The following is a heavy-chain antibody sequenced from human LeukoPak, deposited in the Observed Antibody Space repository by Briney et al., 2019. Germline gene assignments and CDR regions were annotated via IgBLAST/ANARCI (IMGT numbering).Heavy chain of an antibody. CDR1: GYTFTGYY. CDR3: AGAMVRGVITPDY. V-gene: IGHV1-2*06. CDR2: INPNSGGT. D-gene: IGHD3-10*01. Sequence: ASVKVSCKASGYTFTGYYMHWVRQAPGQGLEWMGRINPNSGGTNYAQKFQGRVTMTRDTSISTAYMELSRLRSDDTAVYYCAGAMVRGVITPDYWGQGTLVTVSS. J-gene: IGHJ4*02.